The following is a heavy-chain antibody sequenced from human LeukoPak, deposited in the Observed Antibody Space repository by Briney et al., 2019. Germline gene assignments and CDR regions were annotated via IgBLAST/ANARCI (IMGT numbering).Heavy chain of an antibody. CDR1: GFNFRIYW. CDR2: INSDGTGT. V-gene: IGHV3-74*01. Sequence: PGGSLRLSCAASGFNFRIYWMHWVRHAPGKGLVWVSRINSDGTGTYADSVKGRFTISRDNANNTLYLQMNSLRADDTAVYYCTRDARTCHSSGCWKPSDYWGQGALVTVSS. J-gene: IGHJ4*02. D-gene: IGHD3-22*01. CDR3: TRDARTCHSSGCWKPSDY.